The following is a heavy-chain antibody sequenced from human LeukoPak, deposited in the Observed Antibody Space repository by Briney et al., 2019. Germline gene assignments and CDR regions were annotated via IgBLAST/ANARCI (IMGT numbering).Heavy chain of an antibody. CDR3: ARVRKGFGEFSYYCYYMDV. CDR2: ISRSSSSI. V-gene: IGHV3-21*04. Sequence: GGSLRLSCSASGFTFSDYNMNWVRQAPGKGLEWVSYISRSSSSIHYADSVKGRFTISRDNAGHSLYLQMNSLRAEDTAVCYCARVRKGFGEFSYYCYYMDVWGKGTTVTISS. J-gene: IGHJ6*03. CDR1: GFTFSDYN. D-gene: IGHD3-10*01.